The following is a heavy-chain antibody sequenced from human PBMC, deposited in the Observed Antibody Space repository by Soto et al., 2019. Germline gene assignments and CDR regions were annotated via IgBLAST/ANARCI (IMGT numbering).Heavy chain of an antibody. Sequence: QVQLVESGGGVVQPGRSLRLSCAASGFTFSTYGMHWVRQAPGKGLEWVAVISYDGSNKYYADSVKGRFTISRDNSKNTLYLQMNSLRAEDTAVYYCARGRDYLGGDFDYWGQGTLVTVSS. CDR2: ISYDGSNK. J-gene: IGHJ4*02. V-gene: IGHV3-30*19. D-gene: IGHD3-16*01. CDR3: ARGRDYLGGDFDY. CDR1: GFTFSTYG.